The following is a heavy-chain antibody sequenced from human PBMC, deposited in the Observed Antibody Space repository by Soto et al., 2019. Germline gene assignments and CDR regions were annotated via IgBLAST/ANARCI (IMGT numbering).Heavy chain of an antibody. D-gene: IGHD6-19*01. CDR1: GFTCRTYA. Sequence: GGSLRLRSAAAGFTCRTYARSWISQAPGKGLEWVSGISGSGDSTYYADSVKGRFTVSRDNSKNTLYLQMNSLRAEDTAVFYCAKERSSGWSFDYCGQGTLVTVSS. V-gene: IGHV3-23*01. J-gene: IGHJ4*02. CDR2: ISGSGDST. CDR3: AKERSSGWSFDY.